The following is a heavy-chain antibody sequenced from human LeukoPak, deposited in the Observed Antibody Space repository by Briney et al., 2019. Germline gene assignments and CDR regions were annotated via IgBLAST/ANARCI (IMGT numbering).Heavy chain of an antibody. CDR2: IYYSGST. D-gene: IGHD1-26*01. CDR1: GGFFRSSSYY. J-gene: IGHJ4*02. CDR3: ARGRGATNY. Sequence: SETLSLTCTVSGGFFRSSSYYWSWLRQPPGKGLEWIGYIYYSGSTNYDPSLKSRVTISVDTSKNQFSLKLSSVTAADTAVYYCARGRGATNYWGQGTLVTVSS. V-gene: IGHV4-61*01.